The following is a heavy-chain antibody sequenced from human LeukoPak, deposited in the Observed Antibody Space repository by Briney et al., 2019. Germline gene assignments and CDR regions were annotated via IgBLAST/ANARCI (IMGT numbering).Heavy chain of an antibody. V-gene: IGHV4-31*03. Sequence: SETLSLTCTVSGGSISSGGYYWSWIRQHPGKGLEWIGYIYYSGSTYYNPSLKSRVTISVDTSKNQFSLKLSSVTAADTAVYYCARSGGWTMVYGYWGQGTLVTVSS. J-gene: IGHJ4*02. CDR2: IYYSGST. D-gene: IGHD2-8*01. CDR1: GGSISSGGYY. CDR3: ARSGGWTMVYGY.